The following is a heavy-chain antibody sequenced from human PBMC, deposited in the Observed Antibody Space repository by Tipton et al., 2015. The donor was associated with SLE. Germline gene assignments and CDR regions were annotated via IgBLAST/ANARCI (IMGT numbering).Heavy chain of an antibody. Sequence: GSLRLSCAASGFAFSSYGMHWVRQAPGKGLEWVAFIRYDGSNKYYADSVKGRFTISRDNSKNTLYLQMNSLRAEDTAVYYCAKGGGMTTVTTNAFDIWGQGTMVTVSS. J-gene: IGHJ3*02. D-gene: IGHD4-17*01. CDR2: IRYDGSNK. CDR3: AKGGGMTTVTTNAFDI. V-gene: IGHV3-30*02. CDR1: GFAFSSYG.